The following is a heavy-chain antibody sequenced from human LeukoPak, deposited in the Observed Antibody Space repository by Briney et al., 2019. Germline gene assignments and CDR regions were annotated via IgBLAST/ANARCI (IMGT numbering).Heavy chain of an antibody. D-gene: IGHD3-22*01. CDR1: GFTFSTYS. V-gene: IGHV3-21*01. Sequence: GGSLRLSCAASGFTFSTYSMNWVRQAPGKGLEWVSSISSSSSYIYYADSVKGRFTISRDNAKNSLYLQMNSLRAEDTAVYYCARDYYDSSGEEHAFDIWGQGTMVTVSS. J-gene: IGHJ3*02. CDR3: ARDYYDSSGEEHAFDI. CDR2: ISSSSSYI.